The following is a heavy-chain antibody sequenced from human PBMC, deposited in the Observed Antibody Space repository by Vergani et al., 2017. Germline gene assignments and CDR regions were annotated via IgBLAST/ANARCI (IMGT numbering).Heavy chain of an antibody. D-gene: IGHD1-26*01. CDR2: IYYSGST. J-gene: IGHJ6*02. V-gene: IGHV4-59*01. CDR3: ARDRIVGATTMYYYYYGMDV. Sequence: QVQLQESGPGLVKPSETLSLTCTVSGGSISSYYWSWIRQPPGKGLEWIGYIYYSGSTNYNPSLKSRVTISVDTSKNQFSLKLSSVTAADTAVYYCARDRIVGATTMYYYYYGMDVWGQGTTFTVSS. CDR1: GGSISSYY.